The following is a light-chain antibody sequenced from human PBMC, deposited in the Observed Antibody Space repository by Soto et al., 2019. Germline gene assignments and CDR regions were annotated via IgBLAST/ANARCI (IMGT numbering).Light chain of an antibody. J-gene: IGKJ1*01. V-gene: IGKV1-27*01. CDR2: AAS. Sequence: DIQMTQSPSSLSASVGDRITITCRASQGIIDYVAWYQQKPGKAPKLLIYAASTLQSGVPSRFSGSGFGTDFTLTISSLQPEDVADYFCQKYTSAQPTFVPGTQVEVK. CDR1: QGIIDY. CDR3: QKYTSAQPT.